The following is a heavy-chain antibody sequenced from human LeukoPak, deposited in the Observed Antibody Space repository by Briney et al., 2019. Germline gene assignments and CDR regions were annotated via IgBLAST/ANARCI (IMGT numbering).Heavy chain of an antibody. CDR2: INPNSGGT. CDR1: GYPFIGNY. V-gene: IGHV1-2*02. CDR3: ASLSYYDLSGYFY. Sequence: ASVKVSCKASGYPFIGNYIHWVRQAPGQGLEWMGWINPNSGGTQYSQKFQGRVTLTRDTSITTGYMELSGLASDDTAVYYCASLSYYDLSGYFYWGQGTLVTVSS. J-gene: IGHJ4*02. D-gene: IGHD3-22*01.